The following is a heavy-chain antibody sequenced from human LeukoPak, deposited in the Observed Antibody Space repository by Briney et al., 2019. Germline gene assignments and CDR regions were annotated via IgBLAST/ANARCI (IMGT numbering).Heavy chain of an antibody. V-gene: IGHV3-11*03. CDR1: GFTFSDYY. CDR2: ISSSSSYT. Sequence: PGGSLRLSCAASGFTFSDYYMSWIRQAPGKGLEWVSYISSSSSYTNYADSVKGRFTISRDNAKNSLYLQMNSLRAEDAAVYYCASGPLPYHFFDYWGQGTLVTVSS. CDR3: ASGPLPYHFFDY. J-gene: IGHJ4*02.